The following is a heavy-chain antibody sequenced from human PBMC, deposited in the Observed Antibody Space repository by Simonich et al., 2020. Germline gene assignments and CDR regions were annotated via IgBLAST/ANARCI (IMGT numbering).Heavy chain of an antibody. J-gene: IGHJ4*02. CDR3: ARQRVLMVYAIDY. CDR1: GGSISSSSYY. D-gene: IGHD2-8*01. CDR2: IYKSGGT. Sequence: QLQLQESGPGLVKPSETLSLTCTVSGGSISSSSYYWGWIRQPPGKGLEWIGGIYKSGGTYNTPSLKSRVTISVDTAKNQFSLKLSSVTAADTAVYYCARQRVLMVYAIDYWGQGTLVTVSS. V-gene: IGHV4-39*01.